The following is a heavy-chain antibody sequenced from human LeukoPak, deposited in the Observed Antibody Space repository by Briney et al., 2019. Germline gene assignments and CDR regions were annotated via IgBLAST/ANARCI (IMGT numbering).Heavy chain of an antibody. V-gene: IGHV3-23*01. J-gene: IGHJ4*02. CDR3: AKGEGTGTYTPFDY. Sequence: GGSLRLSCAGSGFTFSTYPMSWVRQAPGKGLEWVSGITGDGRSTFYADSVKGRFSISRGNSKNTLYLLMNSLRAVDTAIYYCAKGEGTGTYTPFDYWGQGTLVTVSS. D-gene: IGHD3-10*01. CDR1: GFTFSTYP. CDR2: ITGDGRST.